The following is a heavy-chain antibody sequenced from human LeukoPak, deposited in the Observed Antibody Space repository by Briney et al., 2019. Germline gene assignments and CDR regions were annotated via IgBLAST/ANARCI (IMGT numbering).Heavy chain of an antibody. J-gene: IGHJ4*02. D-gene: IGHD3-22*01. CDR3: AKIHFTMIVV. Sequence: GGSLRLSCAASGFTFSSYSMNWVRQAPGKGLEWVSSISSSSSYIYYADSVKGRFTISRDNSKNTLYLQMNSLRAEDTAVYYCAKIHFTMIVVWGQGTLVTVSS. CDR2: ISSSSSYI. CDR1: GFTFSSYS. V-gene: IGHV3-21*04.